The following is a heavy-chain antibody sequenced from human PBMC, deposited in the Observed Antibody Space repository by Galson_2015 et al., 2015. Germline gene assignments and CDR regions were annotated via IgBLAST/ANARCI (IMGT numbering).Heavy chain of an antibody. Sequence: SLRLSCAASGFTFSDYYMSWLRQAPGKGLEWVSYIRSSGSTIYYADSVKGRFTISRDKAKNSLYLQMNSLRAEDTAVYYCARGIYGSGLEAIGYWGQGTLVTVSS. J-gene: IGHJ4*02. CDR1: GFTFSDYY. D-gene: IGHD3-10*01. CDR3: ARGIYGSGLEAIGY. V-gene: IGHV3-11*01. CDR2: IRSSGSTI.